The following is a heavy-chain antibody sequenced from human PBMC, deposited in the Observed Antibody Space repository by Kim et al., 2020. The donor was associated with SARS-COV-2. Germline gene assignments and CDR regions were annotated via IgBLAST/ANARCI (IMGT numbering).Heavy chain of an antibody. CDR3: AKDFTRTLEMAAG. J-gene: IGHJ4*02. V-gene: IGHV3-30*18. D-gene: IGHD6-19*01. CDR2: ISYDGSNK. CDR1: GFTFSSYG. Sequence: GGSLRLSCAASGFTFSSYGMHWVRQAPGKGLEWVAVISYDGSNKYYADSVKGRFTISRDNSKNTLYLQMNSLRAEDTAVYYCAKDFTRTLEMAAGWGQGTLVTVSS.